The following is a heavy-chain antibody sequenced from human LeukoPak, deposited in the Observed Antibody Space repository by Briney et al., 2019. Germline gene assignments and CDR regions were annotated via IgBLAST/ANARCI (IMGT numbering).Heavy chain of an antibody. CDR3: GKEVERHFDLRY. CDR2: FSGGGDS. Sequence: GGSLRLSCAASGFTSGIYAVSWVRQAPGKGLEWVSAFSGGGDSYYADSVKGRFTISRDNSKKILYLQMNSLRAEDTAVYYCGKEVERHFDLRYWGQGTLVTVSS. J-gene: IGHJ4*02. V-gene: IGHV3-23*01. CDR1: GFTSGIYA.